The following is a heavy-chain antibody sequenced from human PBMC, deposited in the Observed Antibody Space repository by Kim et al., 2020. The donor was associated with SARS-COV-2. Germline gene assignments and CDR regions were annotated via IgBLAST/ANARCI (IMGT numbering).Heavy chain of an antibody. CDR2: INTKTGNP. D-gene: IGHD2-21*02. J-gene: IGHJ5*02. CDR1: GYTFTRYA. CDR3: ARAHVAYCGGAFYAWFDP. Sequence: ASVKVSCKASGYTFTRYAMSWVRQAPGQGLEWLGWINTKTGNPKYAQGFTGRFAFSLDTSASTAYLQISGLKPEDTAVYYCARAHVAYCGGAFYAWFDPW. V-gene: IGHV7-4-1*02.